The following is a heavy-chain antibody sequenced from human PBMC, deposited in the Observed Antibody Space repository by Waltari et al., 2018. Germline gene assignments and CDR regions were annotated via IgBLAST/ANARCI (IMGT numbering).Heavy chain of an antibody. CDR2: ISGSGGST. V-gene: IGHV3-23*04. CDR3: AKDLSSRYYYYYYMDV. J-gene: IGHJ6*03. Sequence: EVQLVESGGGLVQPGGSLRLSCAASGFTFSSYAMSWVRQAPGKGLEWVSAISGSGGSTYYADSVKGRFTISRDNSKNTLYLQMNSLRAEDTAVYYCAKDLSSRYYYYYYMDVWGKGTTVTVSS. CDR1: GFTFSSYA. D-gene: IGHD2-15*01.